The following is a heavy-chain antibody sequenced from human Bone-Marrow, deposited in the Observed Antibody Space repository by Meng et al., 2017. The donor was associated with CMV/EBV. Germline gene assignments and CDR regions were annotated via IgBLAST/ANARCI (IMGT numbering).Heavy chain of an antibody. V-gene: IGHV3-21*01. CDR3: ARGTGYSSSWYPNYWYFDL. Sequence: FRSYSMNWVRQAPGKGLEWVSSISSSSSYTYYADSVKGRFNISRDNAKNSLYLQMNSLRAEDTAVYYCARGTGYSSSWYPNYWYFDLWGRGTLVTVSS. CDR2: ISSSSSYT. D-gene: IGHD6-13*01. CDR1: FRSYS. J-gene: IGHJ2*01.